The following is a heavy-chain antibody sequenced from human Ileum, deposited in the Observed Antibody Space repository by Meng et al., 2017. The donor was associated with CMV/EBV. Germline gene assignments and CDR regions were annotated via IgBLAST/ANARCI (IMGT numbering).Heavy chain of an antibody. CDR2: IYYRSTT. Sequence: LRWQASVPRLVQPSETLSLSCGFSGFLSRSSRDAWGWIRQSPETVLEWVGSIYYRSTTYYNPSLKSRVTISVDTSNNQFSLNLESVTAADTATYYCARDRNWGSWFDPWGQGTLVTVSS. V-gene: IGHV4-39*07. J-gene: IGHJ5*02. CDR1: GFLSRSSRDA. CDR3: ARDRNWGSWFDP. D-gene: IGHD7-27*01.